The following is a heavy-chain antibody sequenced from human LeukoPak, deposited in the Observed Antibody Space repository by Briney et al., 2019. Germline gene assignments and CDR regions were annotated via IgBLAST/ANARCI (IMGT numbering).Heavy chain of an antibody. D-gene: IGHD1-26*01. J-gene: IGHJ5*02. V-gene: IGHV1-8*03. Sequence: ASVKVSCKASGYTFTSYGISWVRQAPGQGLEWMGWMNPNSGNTGYAQKFQGRVTITMNTAISTAYMELSSLRSEDTAIYYCARGHLQAPLFSTTYYRASNWFDPWGQGTLVTVSS. CDR2: MNPNSGNT. CDR1: GYTFTSYG. CDR3: ARGHLQAPLFSTTYYRASNWFDP.